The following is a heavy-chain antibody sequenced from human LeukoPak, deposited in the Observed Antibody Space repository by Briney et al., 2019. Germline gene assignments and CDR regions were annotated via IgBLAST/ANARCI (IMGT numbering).Heavy chain of an antibody. Sequence: SETLSLTCTVSGGSISSYYWSWIRQPAGKGLEWIGRIYTSGSTNYNPSLKSRVAMSVDTSENQFSLRLSSVTAADTAVYYCARDAGQQLVPYFDYWGQGTLVTVSS. D-gene: IGHD6-13*01. V-gene: IGHV4-4*07. CDR2: IYTSGST. CDR1: GGSISSYY. CDR3: ARDAGQQLVPYFDY. J-gene: IGHJ4*02.